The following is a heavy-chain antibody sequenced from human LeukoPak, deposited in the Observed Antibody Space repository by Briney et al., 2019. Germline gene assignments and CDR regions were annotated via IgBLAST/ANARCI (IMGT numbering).Heavy chain of an antibody. CDR3: AKGNSSSWWDY. CDR2: ISGSGGST. D-gene: IGHD6-13*01. V-gene: IGHV3-23*01. CDR1: GFTFSSYG. Sequence: GGSLRLSCAASGFTFSSYGMSWVRQAPGKGVEWVSAISGSGGSTYYADSVKGRFTISRDNSKDTLYLQMNSLRAEDTAVYYCAKGNSSSWWDYWGQGTLVTVSS. J-gene: IGHJ4*02.